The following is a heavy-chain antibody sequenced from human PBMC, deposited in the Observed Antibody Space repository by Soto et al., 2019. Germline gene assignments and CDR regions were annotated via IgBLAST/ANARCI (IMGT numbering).Heavy chain of an antibody. D-gene: IGHD5-12*01. V-gene: IGHV1-18*01. Sequence: GASVKVSCKASGYTFTSYGISWVRQAPGQGLEWMGWISAYNGNTNYAQKLQGRVTMTTDTSTSTAYMELRSLRSDDTAVYYCARADIVATADYYYYYGMDVWGQGTTVTVSS. CDR1: GYTFTSYG. CDR2: ISAYNGNT. CDR3: ARADIVATADYYYYYGMDV. J-gene: IGHJ6*02.